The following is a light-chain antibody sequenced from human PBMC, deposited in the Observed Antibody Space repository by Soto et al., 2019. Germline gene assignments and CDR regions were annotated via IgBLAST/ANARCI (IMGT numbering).Light chain of an antibody. CDR1: TSNVGRHT. CDR3: ATWDDSLNGWV. J-gene: IGLJ3*02. Sequence: QAVLAQPPSASGTAGQRVTISCSGSTSNVGRHTVNWYQQVPGTAPKILIYSTTQRPSGVPDRFSASKSGASASLAISGLQSGDEAHYYCATWDDSLNGWVFGGGTKLTVL. V-gene: IGLV1-44*01. CDR2: STT.